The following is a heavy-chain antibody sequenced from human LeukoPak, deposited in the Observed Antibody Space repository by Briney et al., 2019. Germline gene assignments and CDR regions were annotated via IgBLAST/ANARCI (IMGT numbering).Heavy chain of an antibody. V-gene: IGHV4-59*08. J-gene: IGHJ4*02. D-gene: IGHD2-2*01. CDR2: IYYSGST. CDR3: ARIGIGVVPSAMLGDYYFDY. CDR1: GGSISSYY. Sequence: SETLSLTCTVSGGSISSYYWSWIRQPPGKGLEWIGYIYYSGSTKYNPSLKSRVTISVDTSKNQFSLKLTSVTAADTAVYYCARIGIGVVPSAMLGDYYFDYWGQGTLVTVSS.